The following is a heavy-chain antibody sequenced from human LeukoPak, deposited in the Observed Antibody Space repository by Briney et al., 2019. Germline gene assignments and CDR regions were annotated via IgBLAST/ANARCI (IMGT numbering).Heavy chain of an antibody. V-gene: IGHV4-59*01. Sequence: SETLSLTCTVSGGSISSYYWSWIRQPPGKGLEWIGYIYYSGSTNYNPSLKSLVTISVDTSKNQFSLKLSSVTAADTAVYYCARDQGSGWYGDFDYWGQGTLVTVSS. J-gene: IGHJ4*02. CDR3: ARDQGSGWYGDFDY. CDR1: GGSISSYY. CDR2: IYYSGST. D-gene: IGHD6-19*01.